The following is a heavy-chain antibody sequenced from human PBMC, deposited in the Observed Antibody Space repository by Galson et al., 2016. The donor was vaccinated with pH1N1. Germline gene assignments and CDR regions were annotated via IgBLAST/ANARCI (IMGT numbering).Heavy chain of an antibody. CDR1: GFIFKNFW. J-gene: IGHJ6*02. CDR2: IKEDGREK. V-gene: IGHV3-7*01. CDR3: ARESDGYNSYFFYYGMDV. D-gene: IGHD5-24*01. Sequence: SLRLSCAASGFIFKNFWMTWVRQAPGKGLEWVANIKEDGREKYYVDSVKGRFTISRDNTKNSLYLEMSSLRAEDTALYYCARESDGYNSYFFYYGMDVWGQGTTVTVSS.